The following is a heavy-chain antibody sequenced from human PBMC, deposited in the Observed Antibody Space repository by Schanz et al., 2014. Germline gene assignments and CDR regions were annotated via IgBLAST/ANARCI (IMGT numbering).Heavy chain of an antibody. D-gene: IGHD3-10*01. J-gene: IGHJ6*02. CDR3: ARHRFGVFYYGLDV. Sequence: QAQLMQSGPELKRPGASVKVSCTASGYTLKNYGISWVRQAPGLGLEWMGWIGDYNGKTNYAQKFQDRVIMSTDRSSSTAYLELRSLTSDDSAIYYCARHRFGVFYYGLDVWGQGTTILVSS. V-gene: IGHV1-18*01. CDR1: GYTLKNYG. CDR2: IGDYNGKT.